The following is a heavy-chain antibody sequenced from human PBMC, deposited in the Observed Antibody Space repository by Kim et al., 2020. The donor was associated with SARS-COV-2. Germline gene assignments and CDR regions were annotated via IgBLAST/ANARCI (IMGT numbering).Heavy chain of an antibody. CDR1: GFTFSSYA. J-gene: IGHJ4*02. CDR2: ISGSGGST. V-gene: IGHV3-23*01. D-gene: IGHD2-8*02. CDR3: AKGRLVVYAIPQGGKNYYFDY. Sequence: GGSLRLSCAASGFTFSSYAMSWVRQAPGKGLEWVSAISGSGGSTYYADSVKGRFTISRDNSKNTLYLQMNSLRAEDTAVYYCAKGRLVVYAIPQGGKNYYFDYWGQGTLVTVSS.